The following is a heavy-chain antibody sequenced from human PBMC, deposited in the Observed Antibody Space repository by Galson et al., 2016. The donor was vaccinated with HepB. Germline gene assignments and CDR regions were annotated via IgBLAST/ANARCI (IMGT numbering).Heavy chain of an antibody. Sequence: SLRLSCAASGFTFSNYRMYWVRQAPGKGLVWVSRIKTDGSITGYADSVKGRFTISRANGKKTMYLKMNSLRAEDTALYYGARGRRGAISDFFDSWGQGTLVTVSS. J-gene: IGHJ4*02. CDR3: ARGRRGAISDFFDS. CDR1: GFTFSNYR. D-gene: IGHD3-10*01. V-gene: IGHV3-74*01. CDR2: IKTDGSIT.